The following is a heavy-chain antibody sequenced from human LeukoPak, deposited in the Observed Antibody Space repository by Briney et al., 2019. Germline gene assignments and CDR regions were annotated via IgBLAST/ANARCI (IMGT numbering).Heavy chain of an antibody. CDR1: GYTFTSYD. D-gene: IGHD6-6*01. Sequence: ASVKVSCKASGYTFTSYDINWVRQATGQGLEWMGWMNPNSGNTGYAQKFQGRVTMTRNTSISTAYMELSSLRSEDTAVYYCARGDRVLYSSSSCHFDYWGQGTLVTVSS. V-gene: IGHV1-8*01. CDR2: MNPNSGNT. J-gene: IGHJ4*02. CDR3: ARGDRVLYSSSSCHFDY.